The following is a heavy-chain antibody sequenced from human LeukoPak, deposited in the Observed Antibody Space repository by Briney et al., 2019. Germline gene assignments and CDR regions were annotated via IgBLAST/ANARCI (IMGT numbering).Heavy chain of an antibody. V-gene: IGHV1-3*01. Sequence: ASVKVSCKASGYTFTTSVMHWVRQAPGQRLEWMGWINAGNGNTKYSQKFQDRVTITRDTSASTAYMELSSLRSEDTAVYYCARDRVTQDYFDYWGQGTLVTVSS. CDR3: ARDRVTQDYFDY. J-gene: IGHJ4*02. CDR1: GYTFTTSV. CDR2: INAGNGNT. D-gene: IGHD2-21*02.